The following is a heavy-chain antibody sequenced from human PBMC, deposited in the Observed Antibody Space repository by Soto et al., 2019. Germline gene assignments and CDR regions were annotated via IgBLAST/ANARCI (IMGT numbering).Heavy chain of an antibody. CDR1: GYTFTSYG. V-gene: IGHV1-18*04. Sequence: ASVKVSCKASGYTFTSYGISWVRQAPGQGLEWMGWISAYNGNTNYAQKLQGRVTMTTDTSTSTAYMELRSLRSDDTAVCYCAREVAGVYYYYGMDVWGQGTTVTVSS. CDR2: ISAYNGNT. D-gene: IGHD6-19*01. CDR3: AREVAGVYYYYGMDV. J-gene: IGHJ6*02.